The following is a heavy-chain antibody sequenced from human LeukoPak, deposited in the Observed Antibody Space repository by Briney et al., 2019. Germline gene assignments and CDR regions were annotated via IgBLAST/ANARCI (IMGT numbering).Heavy chain of an antibody. CDR3: AREERAYYYDSSGYPGY. Sequence: GGSLRLSCAASEFTFSTYWMSWVRQAPGKGLEWVANVNQDGSAKYYVDSVKGRFTISRDNAKNSLYLQMNSLRAEDTAVYYCAREERAYYYDSSGYPGYWGQGTLVTVSS. J-gene: IGHJ4*02. V-gene: IGHV3-7*01. CDR2: VNQDGSAK. CDR1: EFTFSTYW. D-gene: IGHD3-22*01.